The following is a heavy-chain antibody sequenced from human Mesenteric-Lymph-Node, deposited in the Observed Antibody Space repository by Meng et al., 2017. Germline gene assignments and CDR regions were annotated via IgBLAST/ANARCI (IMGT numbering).Heavy chain of an antibody. CDR2: IYHSGST. Sequence: QVPRAGPGPGLVKPSGTLSLTCAVSGGSISSNGYYWDWVRQPPGKGLEWIGAIYHSGSTSYNPSLQSRVTMFVDTSKNQFSLMLTSVTATDTAVYYCARRRGGSGRDCWGQGTLVTVSS. CDR1: GGSISSNGYY. J-gene: IGHJ4*02. V-gene: IGHV4-39*01. D-gene: IGHD3-10*01. CDR3: ARRRGGSGRDC.